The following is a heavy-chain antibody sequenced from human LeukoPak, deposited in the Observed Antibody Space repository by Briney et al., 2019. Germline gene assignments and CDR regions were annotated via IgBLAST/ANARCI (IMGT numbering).Heavy chain of an antibody. V-gene: IGHV4-4*07. D-gene: IGHD2-2*01. CDR3: ARDADYIGYCSSTSCYNWFDP. CDR2: IYTSGST. CDR1: GGSISSYY. Sequence: SETLSLTCTVSGGSISSYYWSWIRQPAGKGLEWIGRIYTSGSTNYNPSLKSRVTMSVDTSKNQFSLKLSSVTAADTAVYYCARDADYIGYCSSTSCYNWFDPWGQGTLVTVSS. J-gene: IGHJ5*02.